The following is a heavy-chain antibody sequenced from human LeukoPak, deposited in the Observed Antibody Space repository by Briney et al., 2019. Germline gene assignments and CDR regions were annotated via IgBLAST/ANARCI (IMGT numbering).Heavy chain of an antibody. CDR3: ASLYSRSWPDAFDI. Sequence: SETLSLTCTVSGGSISSGSYYWSWIRQPAGKGLEWIGRIYTSGSTNYNPSLKSRVTISVDTSKNQFSLKLSSVTAADTAVYYCASLYSRSWPDAFDIWGQGTMVTVSS. D-gene: IGHD6-13*01. V-gene: IGHV4-61*02. J-gene: IGHJ3*02. CDR2: IYTSGST. CDR1: GGSISSGSYY.